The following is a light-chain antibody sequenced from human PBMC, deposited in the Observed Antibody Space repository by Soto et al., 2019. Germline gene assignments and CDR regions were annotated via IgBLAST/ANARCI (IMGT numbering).Light chain of an antibody. CDR3: SSYTSSSTYV. CDR1: SSDVGGSNG. V-gene: IGLV2-18*02. CDR2: DVS. J-gene: IGLJ1*01. Sequence: QSALTQPPSVSGSPGQSVAISCTGTSSDVGGSNGVSWYQQPPGTAPKLMIYDVSNRPSGVPDRFSGSKSGNTASLTISGLQAEDEGDYYCSSYTSSSTYVFGTGNKLTVL.